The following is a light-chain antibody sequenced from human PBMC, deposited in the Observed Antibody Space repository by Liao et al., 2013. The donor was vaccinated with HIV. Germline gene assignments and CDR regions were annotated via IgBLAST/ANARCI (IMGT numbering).Light chain of an antibody. Sequence: SDELTQPSSVSVSPGQTASITCSGDELGYRYASWYQQRPGQSPVLVICQDNKRPSGIPERFSGSNSGNTATLTISGTQPVDEAEYFCQAWDSSAEVVFGGGTKLTVL. CDR2: QDN. J-gene: IGLJ2*01. CDR1: ELGYRY. V-gene: IGLV3-1*01. CDR3: QAWDSSAEVV.